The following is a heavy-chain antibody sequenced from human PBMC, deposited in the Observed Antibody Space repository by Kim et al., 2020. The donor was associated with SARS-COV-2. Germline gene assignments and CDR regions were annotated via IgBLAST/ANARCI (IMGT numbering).Heavy chain of an antibody. J-gene: IGHJ4*01. D-gene: IGHD3-10*01. Sequence: GGSLRLSCAASGFTFDTYEMNWVRQAPGKGLEWVSDISWNGGSIDYVDSVKGRFTISRDNAKNSLYLQMNSLRAEDTAVYYCAKGVYIYGSGRHIFDYWGQGALVTVSS. CDR3: AKGVYIYGSGRHIFDY. CDR1: GFTFDTYE. CDR2: ISWNGGSI. V-gene: IGHV3-9*01.